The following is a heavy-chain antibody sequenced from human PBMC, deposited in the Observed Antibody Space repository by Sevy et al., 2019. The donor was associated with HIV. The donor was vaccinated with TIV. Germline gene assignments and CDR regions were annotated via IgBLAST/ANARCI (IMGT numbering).Heavy chain of an antibody. J-gene: IGHJ4*02. CDR3: ARLRWDLVVVPGATPGCYFDQ. Sequence: SETLSLTCTVSGDSINTYYWSWIRQPPGKGLEWIGYVSTSGSTNYNPSLKSRGTISLDTSRNHVSLKVTSVTAADAAVYYCARLRWDLVVVPGATPGCYFDQWGQGTLVTVSS. D-gene: IGHD2-2*01. CDR1: GDSINTYY. CDR2: VSTSGST. V-gene: IGHV4-4*08.